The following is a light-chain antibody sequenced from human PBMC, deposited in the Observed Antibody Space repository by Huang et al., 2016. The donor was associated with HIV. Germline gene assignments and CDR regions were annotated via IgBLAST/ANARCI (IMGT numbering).Light chain of an antibody. CDR1: QSLLHANGYAY. CDR2: LGS. V-gene: IGKV2-28*01. Sequence: DIVMTQSPLSLPVTLGELASISCISSQSLLHANGYAYLDWYLQRPGQSPQLLIYLGSHRASGVPDRFSGTRSGRYFTLKISAVEAEDVGIYYCMQALQTPITFGQGTRLEIK. J-gene: IGKJ5*01. CDR3: MQALQTPIT.